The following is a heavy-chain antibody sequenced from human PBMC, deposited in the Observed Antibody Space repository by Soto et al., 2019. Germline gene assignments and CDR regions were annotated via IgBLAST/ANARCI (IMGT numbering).Heavy chain of an antibody. D-gene: IGHD3-22*01. J-gene: IGHJ4*02. CDR3: ARATYYFDSTGPKIGYFDY. CDR2: ISYDGSNK. V-gene: IGHV3-30-3*01. CDR1: GFTFNSYA. Sequence: GGSLRLSCAASGFTFNSYAMHWVRQAPGKGLEWVAVISYDGSNKYYADSVKGRFTISRDNSKNTLYLQMISLRAEDTAVYYCARATYYFDSTGPKIGYFDYWGQGTLVTVSS.